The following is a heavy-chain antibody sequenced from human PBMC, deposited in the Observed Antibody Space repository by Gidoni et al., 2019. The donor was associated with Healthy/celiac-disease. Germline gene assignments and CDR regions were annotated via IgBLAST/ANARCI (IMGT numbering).Heavy chain of an antibody. CDR3: AKADGIAAELDY. D-gene: IGHD6-13*01. CDR1: GFPFSSYG. CDR2: ISYDGSNK. J-gene: IGHJ4*02. V-gene: IGHV3-30*18. Sequence: QVQLVLSGGGVVQPGRSLRLSCAASGFPFSSYGMHWVRQAPGKGLEWVAVISYDGSNKYYADSVKGRFTISRDNSKNTLYLQMNSLRAEDTAVYYCAKADGIAAELDYWGQGTLVTVSS.